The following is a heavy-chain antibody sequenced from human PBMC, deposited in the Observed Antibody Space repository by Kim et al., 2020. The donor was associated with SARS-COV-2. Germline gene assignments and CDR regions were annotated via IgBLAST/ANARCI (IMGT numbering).Heavy chain of an antibody. CDR2: IYHSGST. D-gene: IGHD3-10*01. CDR1: GGSISSGTSY. CDR3: ARDVLTYGSGNYQYYGMDV. Sequence: SETLSLTCTVSGGSISSGTSYWSWIRQFPGKGLEWIGYIYHSGSTYHNPSLKGRVTISVDASKNQFSLKLRSVTAADTAVYYCARDVLTYGSGNYQYYGMDVWGQGTTVTVSS. V-gene: IGHV4-31*03. J-gene: IGHJ6*02.